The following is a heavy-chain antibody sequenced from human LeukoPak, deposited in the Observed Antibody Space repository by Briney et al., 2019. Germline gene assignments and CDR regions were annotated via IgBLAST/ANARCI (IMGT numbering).Heavy chain of an antibody. CDR1: GGSINPYY. CDR3: ARHCSTTTCQYYYYHMDV. J-gene: IGHJ6*03. CDR2: FLYSGSA. D-gene: IGHD2-2*01. Sequence: PSETLSLIWTVAGGSINPYYWSWIRQVQGKGLEWLGYFLYSGSANYNPSLKSRISISVDTSKKQISLTLTPVTAADTAVYYCARHCSTTTCQYYYYHMDVWGKGTTVTVSS. V-gene: IGHV4-59*08.